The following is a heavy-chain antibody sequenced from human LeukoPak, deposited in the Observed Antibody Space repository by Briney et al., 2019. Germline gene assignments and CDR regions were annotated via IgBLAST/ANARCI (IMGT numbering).Heavy chain of an antibody. D-gene: IGHD1-1*01. V-gene: IGHV3-11*01. Sequence: GGSLRLSCAGSGFTFSDHYMTWIRQAPGKGLEWISYISTTGADTYYADSVKGRFTVSRDNAKNSLYLQRNSLRAEDTAVYYCARGGHNVGGAFDVWGQGTVVTVSS. CDR1: GFTFSDHY. CDR3: ARGGHNVGGAFDV. J-gene: IGHJ3*01. CDR2: ISTTGADT.